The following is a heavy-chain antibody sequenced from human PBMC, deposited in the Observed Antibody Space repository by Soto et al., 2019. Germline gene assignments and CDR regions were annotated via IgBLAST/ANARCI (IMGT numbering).Heavy chain of an antibody. Sequence: QVQLVESGGGVVQPGRSLRLSCAASGFPFSTYAMHWVRQAPGKGLEGGAVVSYDGSQKYHGDSVKGRFSISRDNSKNTLYLQMNGLRVEDSAIYYCAKVAVQYFDWLSGGIDSWGQGTLVTVSS. J-gene: IGHJ4*02. D-gene: IGHD3-9*01. CDR3: AKVAVQYFDWLSGGIDS. CDR2: VSYDGSQK. V-gene: IGHV3-30*18. CDR1: GFPFSTYA.